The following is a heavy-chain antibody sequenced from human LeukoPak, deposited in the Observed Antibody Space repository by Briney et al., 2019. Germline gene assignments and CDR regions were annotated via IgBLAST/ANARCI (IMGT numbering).Heavy chain of an antibody. J-gene: IGHJ6*02. CDR1: GFTVSSNY. V-gene: IGHV3-66*01. CDR3: ARDREYCSGGSCYPNGMDV. Sequence: PGGSLRLSCAASGFTVSSNYMSWVRQAPGKGLEWVSVIYSGGSTYYADSVKGRFTISRDNSKNTLYLQMNSLRAEDTAVYYCARDREYCSGGSCYPNGMDVWGQGTTVTVSS. D-gene: IGHD2-15*01. CDR2: IYSGGST.